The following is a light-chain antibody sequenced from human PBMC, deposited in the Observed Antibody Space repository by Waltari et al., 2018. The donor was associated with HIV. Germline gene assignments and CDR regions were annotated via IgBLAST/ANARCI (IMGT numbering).Light chain of an antibody. J-gene: IGLJ2*01. CDR2: GST. V-gene: IGLV1-40*01. Sequence: QSVLTQPPSSSGAPGQRVTISCTGGRSNVGAPYDLPWFQQFSCYAPKHLLYGSTNRPPGVPDRFSGSKSGTSASLAITGLQAEDEADYYCQSYDNSLGVVFGGGTKLTGL. CDR1: RSNVGAPYD. CDR3: QSYDNSLGVV.